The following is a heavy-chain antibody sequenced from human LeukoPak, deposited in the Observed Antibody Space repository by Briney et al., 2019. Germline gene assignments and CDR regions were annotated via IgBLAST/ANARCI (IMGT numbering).Heavy chain of an antibody. Sequence: AGGSLRLSCAASGFTFSSYWMSWVRQAPGKGLEWVANIKQDGSEKYCVDSVKGRFTISRDNAKNSLYLQMNSLRAGDTAVYFCARYDFWSGYYSNFDHWGQGTLVTVSS. CDR2: IKQDGSEK. J-gene: IGHJ4*02. CDR3: ARYDFWSGYYSNFDH. D-gene: IGHD3-3*01. CDR1: GFTFSSYW. V-gene: IGHV3-7*01.